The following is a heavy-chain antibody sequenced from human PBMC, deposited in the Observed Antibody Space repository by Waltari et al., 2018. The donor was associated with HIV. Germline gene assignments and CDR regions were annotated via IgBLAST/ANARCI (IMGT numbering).Heavy chain of an antibody. D-gene: IGHD3-22*01. Sequence: QVQLVESGGGVVQPGRSLRLSCAASGFTFSNFAMHWVRQAPGKGLEWLAVIWYYGDNKYYADSVKGRFTISRDNSKNTLYLQMNSLRVEDMAVYYCARGGYYYDISGYYHYWGQGTLVTVSS. CDR3: ARGGYYYDISGYYHY. J-gene: IGHJ4*02. V-gene: IGHV3-33*01. CDR1: GFTFSNFA. CDR2: IWYYGDNK.